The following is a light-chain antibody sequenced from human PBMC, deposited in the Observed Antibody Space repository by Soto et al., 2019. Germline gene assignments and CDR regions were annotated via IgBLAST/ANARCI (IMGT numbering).Light chain of an antibody. CDR3: QQASSFPLT. CDR1: QGIGSW. V-gene: IGKV1-12*01. Sequence: DIQMTQSPSSVSASVGDRITITCRSSQGIGSWLAWYQQKPGKPPKLLISGASSLRSGVPSRFSGSGSGTDFTLTISNLQPEDSSTSYCQQASSFPLTFGGGTKVEI. CDR2: GAS. J-gene: IGKJ4*01.